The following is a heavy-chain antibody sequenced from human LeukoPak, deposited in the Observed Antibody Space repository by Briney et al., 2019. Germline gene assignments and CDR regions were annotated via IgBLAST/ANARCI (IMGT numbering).Heavy chain of an antibody. J-gene: IGHJ4*02. D-gene: IGHD4-17*01. CDR1: GFTFSSYS. CDR2: ISSSSSAI. Sequence: GGSLRLSCAASGFTFSSYSMNWVRQAPGKGLERVSYISSSSSAIYYADSVKGRFTISRDNAKNSLYLQMNSLRAEDTAVYYCAGVLRSYYFDYWGQGTLVTVSS. V-gene: IGHV3-48*04. CDR3: AGVLRSYYFDY.